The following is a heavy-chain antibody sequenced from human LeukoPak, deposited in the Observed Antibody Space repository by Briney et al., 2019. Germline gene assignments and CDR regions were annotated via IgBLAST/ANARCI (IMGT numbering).Heavy chain of an antibody. J-gene: IGHJ4*02. CDR2: ISGYNGNT. D-gene: IGHD1-26*01. Sequence: ASVKVSCKASDYTFTSYGMSWVRQAPGQGLEWMGWISGYNGNTYSAQKFQGRVTMTTDTSTSTAYMELRSLRSDDTAVFYCARDSSGSYLDYWGQGTLVTVSS. CDR1: DYTFTSYG. V-gene: IGHV1-18*01. CDR3: ARDSSGSYLDY.